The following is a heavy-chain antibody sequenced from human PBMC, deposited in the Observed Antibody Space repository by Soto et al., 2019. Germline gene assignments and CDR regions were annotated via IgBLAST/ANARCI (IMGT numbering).Heavy chain of an antibody. CDR3: ASDRLGCLQFKVILYFQY. D-gene: IGHD1-1*01. CDR1: GFTFSSYG. J-gene: IGHJ1*01. V-gene: IGHV3-33*01. CDR2: IWYDGSNK. Sequence: GGALRLSCAESGFTFSSYGMHWVRRAPGKGLEWVAVIWYDGSNKYYADSVKGRFTISRDNSKNTLYLQMNSLRAEDTAVYYCASDRLGCLQFKVILYFQYWGQGTLVPVSS.